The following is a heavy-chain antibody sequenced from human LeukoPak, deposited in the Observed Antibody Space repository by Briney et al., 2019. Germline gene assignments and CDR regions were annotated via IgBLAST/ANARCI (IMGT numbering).Heavy chain of an antibody. V-gene: IGHV1-46*01. J-gene: IGHJ6*02. CDR3: ARECDSLSRPDYYYYGVDV. CDR1: GYTFTSYY. Sequence: ASVKVSCTASGYTFTSYYMHWVRQAPGQGLEWMGIINPSGGSTSYAQKFQGRVTMTRDTSTSTVYMELSSLRSEDTAVYYCARECDSLSRPDYYYYGVDVWGQGTTVTVSS. D-gene: IGHD2-21*01. CDR2: INPSGGST.